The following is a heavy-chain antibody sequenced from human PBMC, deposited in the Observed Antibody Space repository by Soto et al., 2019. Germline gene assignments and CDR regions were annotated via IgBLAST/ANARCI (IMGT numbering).Heavy chain of an antibody. CDR2: ISGSGGST. D-gene: IGHD3-16*01. CDR1: GFTFSSYA. Sequence: EVQLLESGGGLVQPGGSLRLSCAASGFTFSSYAMSWVRQAPGKGLEWVSAISGSGGSTYYADSVKGRFTISRDNSKNKLYLQMKSLRAEDRAGYHCAKMGGGGWYWGQGTLVTVSS. V-gene: IGHV3-23*01. CDR3: AKMGGGGWY. J-gene: IGHJ4*02.